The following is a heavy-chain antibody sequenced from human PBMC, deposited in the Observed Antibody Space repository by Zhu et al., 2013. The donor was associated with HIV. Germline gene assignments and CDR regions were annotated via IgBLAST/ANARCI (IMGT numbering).Heavy chain of an antibody. V-gene: IGHV1-69*06. CDR2: IIPIFGTA. J-gene: IGHJ6*02. D-gene: IGHD6-19*01. Sequence: QVQLVQSGAEVKKPGSSVKVSCKASGGTFSSYAISWVRQAPGQGLEWMGGIIPIFGTANYAQKFQGRVTITADKSTSTAYMELSSLRSEDTAVYYCARDVEVVRQWLVQSYYYYGMDVWGQGTTVTVSS. CDR1: GGTFSSYA. CDR3: ARDVEVVRQWLVQSYYYYGMDV.